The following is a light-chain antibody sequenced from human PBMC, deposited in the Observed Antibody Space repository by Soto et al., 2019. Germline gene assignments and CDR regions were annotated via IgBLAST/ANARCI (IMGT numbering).Light chain of an antibody. J-gene: IGKJ1*01. CDR1: QRVSSTY. Sequence: EIVLTQSPGTLSLSPGERATLSCRASQRVSSTYLAWYQQRPGQAPRLLICSASSRATGTPDRFSGSGSGTNSTLTISSLAPEDLAVYYCQQYANSPRTFGQGTKVEIK. V-gene: IGKV3-20*01. CDR3: QQYANSPRT. CDR2: SAS.